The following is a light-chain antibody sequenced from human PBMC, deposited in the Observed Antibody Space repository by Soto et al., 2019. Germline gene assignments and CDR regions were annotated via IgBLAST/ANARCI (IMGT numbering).Light chain of an antibody. CDR3: EEYNSHPFT. J-gene: IGKJ4*01. CDR2: EAS. V-gene: IGKV1-5*03. CDR1: QSISSW. Sequence: DIQMTQSPSTLSASVGDRVTITSRASQSISSWLAWSQHKPGEAPKLLIYEASILQSGVPSRFSASGSATEITRNISSLQTDDVGTYYYEEYNSHPFTFGGGTKVEIK.